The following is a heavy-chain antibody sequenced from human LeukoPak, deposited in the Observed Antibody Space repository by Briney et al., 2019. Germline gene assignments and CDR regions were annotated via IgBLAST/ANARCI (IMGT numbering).Heavy chain of an antibody. V-gene: IGHV3-43*02. Sequence: GGSLRLSCAAPGFIFDNYAIHWVRQAPGKGLEWVSLISGDGGSTFYADSVRGRFTISRVNTRKSLSLQMSSLRSEDTALYYCARESETSGWYYYWGQGTLVTVSS. D-gene: IGHD6-19*01. CDR3: ARESETSGWYYY. CDR1: GFIFDNYA. J-gene: IGHJ4*02. CDR2: ISGDGGST.